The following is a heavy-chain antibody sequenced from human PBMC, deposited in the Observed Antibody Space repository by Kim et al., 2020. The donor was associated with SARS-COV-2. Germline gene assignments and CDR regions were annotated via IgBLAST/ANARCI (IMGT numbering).Heavy chain of an antibody. CDR1: GFTFDDYT. CDR3: AKGYSGAGYYYYGMDV. D-gene: IGHD6-19*01. Sequence: GGSLRLSCAASGFTFDDYTMHWVRQAPGKGLEWVSLISWDGGSTYYADSVKGRFTISRDNSKNSLYLQMNSLRTEDTALYYCAKGYSGAGYYYYGMDVWGQGTTVTVSS. J-gene: IGHJ6*02. V-gene: IGHV3-43*01. CDR2: ISWDGGST.